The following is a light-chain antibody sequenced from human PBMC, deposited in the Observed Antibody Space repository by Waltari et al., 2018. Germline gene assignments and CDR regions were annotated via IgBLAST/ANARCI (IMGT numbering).Light chain of an antibody. CDR1: QSISSW. V-gene: IGKV1-5*03. CDR2: KGS. CDR3: QQYNSYPWT. Sequence: DIQMTQSPSTLSASVGDRVTIICRASQSISSWLAWYQQKPGKAPKLLIYKGSSLESGVPSRFSGSGSGTEFTLTISSLQPDDFATYYCQQYNSYPWTFGQGTKVEIK. J-gene: IGKJ1*01.